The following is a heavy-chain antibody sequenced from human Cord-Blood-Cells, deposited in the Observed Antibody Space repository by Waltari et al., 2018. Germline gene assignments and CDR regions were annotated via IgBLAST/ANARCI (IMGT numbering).Heavy chain of an antibody. CDR1: GGSFSGYY. J-gene: IGHJ4*02. CDR3: AREGYYGSGSYYPDY. Sequence: QVQLQQWGAGLLKPSETLSLTCAVYGGSFSGYYWSWIRQPPGKGLEWIGEINHSGSNNYNPSLKSRGTISVDTSKNQVSLKLSSVTAADTAVYYCAREGYYGSGSYYPDYWGQGTLVTVSS. CDR2: INHSGSN. D-gene: IGHD3-10*01. V-gene: IGHV4-34*01.